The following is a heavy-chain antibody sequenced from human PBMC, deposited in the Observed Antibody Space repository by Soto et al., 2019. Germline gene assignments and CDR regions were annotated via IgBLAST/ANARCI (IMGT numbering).Heavy chain of an antibody. CDR1: GFTVSSNY. CDR3: ARDLRRVVGATSVYYYYYYIDV. V-gene: IGHV3-66*01. J-gene: IGHJ6*03. D-gene: IGHD1-26*01. CDR2: IYSGGST. Sequence: EVQLVESGGGLVQPGGSLRLSCAASGFTVSSNYMSWVRQAPGKGLEWVSVIYSGGSTYYADSVKGRFTISRDNSKNTLYLQMNSLRAEDTAVYYCARDLRRVVGATSVYYYYYYIDVWGKGTTVTVSS.